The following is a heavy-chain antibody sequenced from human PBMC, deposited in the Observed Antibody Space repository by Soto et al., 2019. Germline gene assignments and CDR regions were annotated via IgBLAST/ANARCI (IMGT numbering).Heavy chain of an antibody. D-gene: IGHD3-22*01. CDR1: GGSISSGDYY. CDR2: IYYSGST. CDR3: AQGWRGTYYYDSSGPPPHDAFDI. V-gene: IGHV4-30-4*01. J-gene: IGHJ3*02. Sequence: SETLSLTCTVSGGSISSGDYYWSWIRQPPWKGLEWIGYIYYSGSTYYNPSLKSRVTISVDTSKNQFSLKLSSVTAADTAVYYCAQGWRGTYYYDSSGPPPHDAFDIWGQGXMVTV.